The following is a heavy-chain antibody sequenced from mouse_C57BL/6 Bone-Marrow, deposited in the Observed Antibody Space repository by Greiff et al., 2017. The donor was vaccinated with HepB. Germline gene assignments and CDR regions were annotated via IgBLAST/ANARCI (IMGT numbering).Heavy chain of an antibody. CDR2: INPTNGGT. J-gene: IGHJ3*01. D-gene: IGHD2-5*01. Sequence: VQLQQSGPVLVKPGASVKMSCKASGYTFTNYYMNWVKQSIGKGLEWIGVINPTNGGTGYNEKFKGKATLTVDKASSTAYMDLNSLTSEDSAVYYGAGYYYSNPAWFAYWGQGTLVTVSA. CDR1: GYTFTNYY. CDR3: AGYYYSNPAWFAY. V-gene: IGHV1-19*01.